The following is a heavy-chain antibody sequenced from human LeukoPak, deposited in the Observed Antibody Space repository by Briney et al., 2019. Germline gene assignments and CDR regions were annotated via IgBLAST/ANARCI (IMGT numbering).Heavy chain of an antibody. Sequence: ASVKVSCKASGYTFTSYAMNWVRQAPGQGLEWMGWINTNTGNPTYAQGFTGRFVFSLDTSVSTAYLQISSLKAEDTAVYYCARGSLWSSRWYGRAFDIWGQGTMVTVSS. J-gene: IGHJ3*02. CDR3: ARGSLWSSRWYGRAFDI. CDR2: INTNTGNP. CDR1: GYTFTSYA. V-gene: IGHV7-4-1*02. D-gene: IGHD6-13*01.